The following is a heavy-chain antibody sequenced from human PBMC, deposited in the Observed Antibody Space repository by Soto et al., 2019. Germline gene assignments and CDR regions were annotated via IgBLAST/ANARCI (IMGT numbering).Heavy chain of an antibody. CDR1: GFTFSSYW. J-gene: IGHJ6*02. CDR3: ARESYSSGWYGGSYYGMDV. D-gene: IGHD6-19*01. CDR2: INSDGSST. Sequence: EVQLVESGGGLVQPGGSLRLSCAASGFTFSSYWMHWVRQAPGKGLVWVSRINSDGSSTSYADSVKGRFTISRDNAKNTLYLQMNSLRAEDTAAYYCARESYSSGWYGGSYYGMDVWGQGTTVTVSS. V-gene: IGHV3-74*01.